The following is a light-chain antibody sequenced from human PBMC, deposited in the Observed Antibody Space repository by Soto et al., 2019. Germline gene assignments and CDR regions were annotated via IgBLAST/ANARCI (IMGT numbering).Light chain of an antibody. J-gene: IGKJ5*01. V-gene: IGKV3-11*01. CDR1: QSVSSY. CDR2: DAS. CDR3: QQGCT. Sequence: EIVLTQSPATLSLSPGERATLSCRASQSVSSYIGWYQQRPVQAPRLLIYDASNRATGIPARFIGSGSGTDFTLTISSLEPEDFEVYYCQQGCTFGLGTRLEIK.